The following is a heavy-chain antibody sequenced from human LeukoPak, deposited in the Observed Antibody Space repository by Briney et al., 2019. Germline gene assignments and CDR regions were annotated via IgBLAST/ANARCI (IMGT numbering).Heavy chain of an antibody. Sequence: GSSVKLSCKASGGTFSSYAISWVRQAPGQGLEWMGGIIPIFGTANYEQKFQGRVTITTDESTSTAYMELSSLRSEDTAVYYCARHSDGGPGNWFDPWGQGTLVTVSS. J-gene: IGHJ5*02. CDR1: GGTFSSYA. CDR3: ARHSDGGPGNWFDP. D-gene: IGHD5-24*01. V-gene: IGHV1-69*05. CDR2: IIPIFGTA.